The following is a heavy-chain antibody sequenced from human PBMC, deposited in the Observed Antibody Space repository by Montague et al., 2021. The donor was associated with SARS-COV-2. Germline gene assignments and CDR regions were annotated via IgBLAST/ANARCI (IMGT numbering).Heavy chain of an antibody. D-gene: IGHD6-19*01. J-gene: IGHJ4*02. Sequence: SLRLSCAASGLTLSSYGMFWVRQTPGKELSWVSAISGGGDMTYYXDSVKGRFTISRDNSKNTLYLQMNTLSAEDTAVYFCAKKSIAVSGSPHFDSWGQGTLVTVSS. CDR3: AKKSIAVSGSPHFDS. V-gene: IGHV3-23*01. CDR1: GLTLSSYG. CDR2: ISGGGDMT.